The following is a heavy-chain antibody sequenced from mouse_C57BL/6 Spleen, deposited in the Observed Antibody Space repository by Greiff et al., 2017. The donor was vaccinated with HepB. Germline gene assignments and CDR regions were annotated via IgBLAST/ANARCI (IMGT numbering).Heavy chain of an antibody. CDR2: ISSGSSTI. CDR1: GFTFSDYG. V-gene: IGHV5-17*01. Sequence: LMASGGGLVKPGGSLKLSCAASGFTFSDYGMHWVRQAPEKGLEWVAYISSGSSTIYYADTVKGRFTISRDNAKNTLFLQMTSLRSEDTAMYYCARPGKSAMDYWGQGTSVTVSS. J-gene: IGHJ4*01. CDR3: ARPGKSAMDY.